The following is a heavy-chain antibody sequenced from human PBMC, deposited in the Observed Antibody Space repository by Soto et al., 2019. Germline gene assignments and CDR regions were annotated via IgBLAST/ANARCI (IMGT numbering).Heavy chain of an antibody. CDR3: ARRGSGSYYDY. V-gene: IGHV3-23*01. D-gene: IGHD1-26*01. CDR2: ISGSGDST. Sequence: EVPLLESGGGLVQPGGSLRLSCAASGFTFSSYAMRWVRQAPGKGLEWVSAISGSGDSTYYADSVKGRFTTSRDNSKSTLYLQMNSLRAEDTAVYYCARRGSGSYYDYWGQGTLVTVSS. J-gene: IGHJ4*02. CDR1: GFTFSSYA.